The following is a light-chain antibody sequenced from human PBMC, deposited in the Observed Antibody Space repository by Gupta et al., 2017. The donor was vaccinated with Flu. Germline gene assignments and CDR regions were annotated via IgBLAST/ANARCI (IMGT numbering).Light chain of an antibody. CDR1: EDISNY. Sequence: DIQMTQSPTSLSASVGDRVAITCQANEDISNYLNWYQQKPGKAPKLLIYEASTLETGVPSRFSGTGSGIEFTLTISSLQDEDTATYYCQQFDDGPHISFGPGTKVDV. V-gene: IGKV1-33*01. CDR3: QQFDDGPHIS. J-gene: IGKJ3*01. CDR2: EAS.